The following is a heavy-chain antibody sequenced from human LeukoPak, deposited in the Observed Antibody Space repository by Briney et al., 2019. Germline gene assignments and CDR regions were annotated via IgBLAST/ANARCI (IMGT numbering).Heavy chain of an antibody. CDR3: VRDKGYSQFDY. CDR1: GFTFSTYW. CDR2: MNQDGSER. Sequence: GGSLRLSCAASGFTFSTYWMSWVRQAPGKGLEWVANMNQDGSERNFVGSAKGRFTISRDNAKNSVFLYMNNLRAEDTAVYYCVRDKGYSQFDYWGQGTLVTVSS. J-gene: IGHJ4*02. V-gene: IGHV3-7*01. D-gene: IGHD5-18*01.